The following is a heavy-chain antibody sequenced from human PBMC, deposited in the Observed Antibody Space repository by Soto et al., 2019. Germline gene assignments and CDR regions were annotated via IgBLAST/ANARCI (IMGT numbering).Heavy chain of an antibody. D-gene: IGHD4-17*01. J-gene: IGHJ4*02. Sequence: QVQLQESGPGLVKPSQTLSLTCTVSGGSISSGGYYWSWIRQHPGKGLEWIGYIYYSGSTSYNPSLKSRVTISVDTSKNHFSLKLSSVTAADTAVYYCARKATVTTCFDYWGQGTLVTVSS. V-gene: IGHV4-31*03. CDR3: ARKATVTTCFDY. CDR2: IYYSGST. CDR1: GGSISSGGYY.